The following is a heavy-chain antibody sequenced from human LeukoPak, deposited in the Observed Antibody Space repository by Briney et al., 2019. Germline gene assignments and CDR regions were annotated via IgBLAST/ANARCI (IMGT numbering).Heavy chain of an antibody. Sequence: GGSVRLSCAASGFTFRSYDMHWVRQATGKGLEWVSGIATAGEIYYPGSVKGRFTISRENAKNSLYLQMNSLRAGDTAVYYCARAAYSSTWYSRYFDLWGRGTLVTVSS. CDR3: ARAAYSSTWYSRYFDL. J-gene: IGHJ2*01. CDR2: IATAGEI. CDR1: GFTFRSYD. D-gene: IGHD6-13*01. V-gene: IGHV3-13*01.